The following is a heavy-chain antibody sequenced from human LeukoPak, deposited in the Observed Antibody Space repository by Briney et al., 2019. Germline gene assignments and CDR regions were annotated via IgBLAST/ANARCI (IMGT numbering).Heavy chain of an antibody. CDR3: AKLVAVTNSYYFNY. V-gene: IGHV3-23*01. J-gene: IGHJ4*02. CDR1: GFTFSSYA. Sequence: PGGSLRLSCAASGFTFSSYAMSWVRQAPGKGLEWVSTISGSGSGGSTYYADSVKGRFTISRDNSKDTLYLQMNSLRAEDTAVYYCAKLVAVTNSYYFNYWGQGTLVTVSS. D-gene: IGHD6-19*01. CDR2: ISGSGSGGST.